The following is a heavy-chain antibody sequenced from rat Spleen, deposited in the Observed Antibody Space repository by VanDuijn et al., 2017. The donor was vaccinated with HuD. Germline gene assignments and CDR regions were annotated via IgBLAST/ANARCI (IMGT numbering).Heavy chain of an antibody. J-gene: IGHJ2*01. Sequence: QVQLKESGPGLVEPSQTLSLTCTVSGFSLISHSLHWVRQPPGKGLEWMGGIWGDGSTNYNSALKSRRSIRRDTSNSQVYLKMNSLQTEDTATYYCARWGYYSSYISFDYWGQGVMVTVSS. D-gene: IGHD1-2*01. CDR1: GFSLISHS. CDR3: ARWGYYSSYISFDY. V-gene: IGHV2-1*01. CDR2: IWGDGST.